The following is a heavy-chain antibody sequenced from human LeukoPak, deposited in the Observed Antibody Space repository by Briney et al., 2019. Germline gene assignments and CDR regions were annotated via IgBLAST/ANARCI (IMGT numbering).Heavy chain of an antibody. D-gene: IGHD1-26*01. J-gene: IGHJ4*02. Sequence: GGSLRLSCAASGFTLSSYGMSWVRQGPGKGLQWVSGFGGSGGTTFYTDSVKGRFTISRDNSKNTLYLQMNSLRAEDTAVYYCAKGYRYFNYWGQGILVTVSS. CDR3: AKGYRYFNY. CDR2: FGGSGGTT. CDR1: GFTLSSYG. V-gene: IGHV3-23*01.